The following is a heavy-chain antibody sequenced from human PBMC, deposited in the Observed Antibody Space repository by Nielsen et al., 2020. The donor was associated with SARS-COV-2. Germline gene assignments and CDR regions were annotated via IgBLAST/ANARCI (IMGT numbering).Heavy chain of an antibody. Sequence: ASVKVSCKASGYTFTGYYIHWVRQAPGQGLEWMGWINPNSGGTKYAQKFQGRVTMTRDTSISTAYMELSRLRSDDTAVYYYARLSDLVLVVVDVYYYYGMDVWGQGTTVTVSS. V-gene: IGHV1-2*02. J-gene: IGHJ6*02. CDR3: ARLSDLVLVVVDVYYYYGMDV. CDR1: GYTFTGYY. CDR2: INPNSGGT. D-gene: IGHD2-8*02.